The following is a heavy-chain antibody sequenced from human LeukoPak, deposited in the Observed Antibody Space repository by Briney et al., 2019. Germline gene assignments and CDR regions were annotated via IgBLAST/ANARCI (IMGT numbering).Heavy chain of an antibody. CDR2: INHSGST. CDR3: ARRVPLRYFDWLSKTNWFDP. V-gene: IGHV4-34*01. CDR1: GGSFSGYY. J-gene: IGHJ5*02. Sequence: SETLSLTCAVYGGSFSGYYWSWIRQPPGKGLEWIGEINHSGSTNYNPSLKSRVTISVDTSKNQFSLKLSSVTAADTAVYYCARRVPLRYFDWLSKTNWFDPWGQGTLVTVSS. D-gene: IGHD3-9*01.